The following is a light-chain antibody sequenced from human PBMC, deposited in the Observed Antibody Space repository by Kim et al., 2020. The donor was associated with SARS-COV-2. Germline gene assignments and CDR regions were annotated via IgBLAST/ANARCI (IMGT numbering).Light chain of an antibody. CDR3: SSYTSSSTWV. V-gene: IGLV2-18*02. CDR2: EVS. J-gene: IGLJ3*02. Sequence: GQAVTISRAGPSSHVGSYNRVSWYQQPPGTAPKLMIYEVSNRPSGVPDRFAGYKAGNAASLTISGLQAEDEADYYCSSYTSSSTWVFGGGTKLTVL. CDR1: SSHVGSYNR.